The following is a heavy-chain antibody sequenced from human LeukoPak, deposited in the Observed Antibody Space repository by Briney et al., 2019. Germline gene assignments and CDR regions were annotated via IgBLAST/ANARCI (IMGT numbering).Heavy chain of an antibody. V-gene: IGHV4-34*01. CDR1: GGSFSGYY. D-gene: IGHD3-10*01. Sequence: SETLSLTCTVYGGSFSGYYWSWIRQPPGKGLEWIGEINHSGSTNYNPSLKSRVTISVDTSKNQFSLKLSSVTAADTAVYYCARIGGKSMVYGMDVWGQGTTVTVSS. J-gene: IGHJ6*02. CDR2: INHSGST. CDR3: ARIGGKSMVYGMDV.